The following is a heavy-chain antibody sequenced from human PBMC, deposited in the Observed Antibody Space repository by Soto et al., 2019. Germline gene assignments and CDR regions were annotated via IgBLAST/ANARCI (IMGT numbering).Heavy chain of an antibody. D-gene: IGHD6-19*01. V-gene: IGHV5-51*01. CDR2: IYPGDYET. Sequence: GESLKISCKGSGYTFTSHWIGWVRQMPGKGLEWMGIIYPGDYETRYSPSFQGQVTISADKSISTAYLQWSSLKASDTAMYYCARPREAGKNYYGVDVWGQGTTVTVSS. CDR3: ARPREAGKNYYGVDV. J-gene: IGHJ6*02. CDR1: GYTFTSHW.